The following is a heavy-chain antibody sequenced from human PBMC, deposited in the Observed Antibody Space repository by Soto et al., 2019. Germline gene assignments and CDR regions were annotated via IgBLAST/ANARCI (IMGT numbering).Heavy chain of an antibody. V-gene: IGHV4-34*12. CDR1: CGSFIGYY. CDR3: ARVGQPPSDY. CDR2: IIHTGIT. Sequence: SETLSLTSAVSCGSFIGYYWIWIRQPPGKGLEWIGEIIHTGITNYNPSLKSRITISVDTSKKRFSLKLSSVTAADTAVYYCARVGQPPSDYWGQGTLVTVSS. D-gene: IGHD2-2*01. J-gene: IGHJ4*02.